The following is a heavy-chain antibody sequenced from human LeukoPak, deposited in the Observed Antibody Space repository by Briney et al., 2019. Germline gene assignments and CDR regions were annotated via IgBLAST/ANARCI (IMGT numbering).Heavy chain of an antibody. CDR1: GDFISGYY. Sequence: SETLSFTCSVSGDFISGYYWSWIRQSPGKGLDYIGYVYYSGKTNYNPSLRSRVTMSVDTSKNQFSLNLTSVTAADTAVYYCARVRWPGIAASGTRASWFFDLWGRGTLVTVSS. D-gene: IGHD6-13*01. V-gene: IGHV4-59*01. J-gene: IGHJ2*01. CDR3: ARVRWPGIAASGTRASWFFDL. CDR2: VYYSGKT.